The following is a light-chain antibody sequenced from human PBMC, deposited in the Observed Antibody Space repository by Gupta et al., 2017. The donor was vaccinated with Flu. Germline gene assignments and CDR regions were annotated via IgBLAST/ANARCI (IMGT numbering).Light chain of an antibody. V-gene: IGKV2-28*01. Sequence: DSVMTQSPLSLPVTPGEPASIYCRSSQSRLHSNGYNYLDRYLQQPGQAPQLLIYLGSNRSAGVPDRFSRSGFGTHFALKISRGEAEDVGVYYSRQSRQTLPFTFGPGTKVDIK. CDR1: QSRLHSNGYNY. CDR3: RQSRQTLPFT. J-gene: IGKJ3*01. CDR2: LGS.